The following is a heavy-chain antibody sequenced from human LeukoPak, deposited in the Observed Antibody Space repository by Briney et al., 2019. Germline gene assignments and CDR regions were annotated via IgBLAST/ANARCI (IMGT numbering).Heavy chain of an antibody. V-gene: IGHV1-69*13. CDR2: IIPIFGTA. J-gene: IGHJ4*02. D-gene: IGHD3-9*01. CDR3: ARAFYLTGYYPPGY. CDR1: GGTFSGYA. Sequence: GASVKVSCKASGGTFSGYAISWVRQAPGQGLEWMGGIIPIFGTANYAQKFQGRVTITADESTSTAYMELSSLRSEDTAVYYCARAFYLTGYYPPGYWGQGTLVTVSS.